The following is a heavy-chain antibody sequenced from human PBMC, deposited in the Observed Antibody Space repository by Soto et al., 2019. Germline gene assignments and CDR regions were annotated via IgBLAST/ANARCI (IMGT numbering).Heavy chain of an antibody. V-gene: IGHV3-11*01. CDR2: IGPYGNTI. CDR1: RFSFKDYF. J-gene: IGHJ5*02. CDR3: ARDDYTYGVS. D-gene: IGHD5-18*01. Sequence: QVHLVESGGGLVKSGDSLRLSCAASRFSFKDYFMSWIRQAPGKGLEWISYIGPYGNTIYYADSVKGRFVISRDDTTNTLSLQMASLSAGDTAVYYCARDDYTYGVSWGQGTLVTVSS.